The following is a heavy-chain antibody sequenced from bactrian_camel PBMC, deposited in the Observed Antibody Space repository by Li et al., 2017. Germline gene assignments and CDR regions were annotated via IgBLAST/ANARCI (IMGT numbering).Heavy chain of an antibody. CDR3: AAHWIPYGRSCPPLYEYTY. Sequence: HVQLVESGGGSVQAGGSLRLSCSVSGFPYSRYCMGWSRQAPGKEREGVASIDRHGSTIYADSVKGRFTISKDNAKNTLYLQMYTLKPEDTAMYYCAAHWIPYGRSCPPLYEYTYWGQGTQVTVS. CDR1: GFPYSRYC. V-gene: IGHV3S55*01. CDR2: IDRHGST. D-gene: IGHD6*01. J-gene: IGHJ4*01.